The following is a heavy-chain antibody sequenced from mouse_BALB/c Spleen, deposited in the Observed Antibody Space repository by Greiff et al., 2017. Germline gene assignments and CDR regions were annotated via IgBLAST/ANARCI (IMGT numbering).Heavy chain of an antibody. CDR1: GYTFTSYV. CDR2: INPYNDGT. Sequence: EVKLMESGPELVKPGASVKMSCKASGYTFTSYVMHWVKQKPGQGLEWIGYINPYNDGTKYNEKFKGKATLTSDKSSSTAYMELSSLTSEDSAVYYCARSVRRGAWFAYWGQGTLVTVSA. D-gene: IGHD2-14*01. J-gene: IGHJ3*01. V-gene: IGHV1-14*01. CDR3: ARSVRRGAWFAY.